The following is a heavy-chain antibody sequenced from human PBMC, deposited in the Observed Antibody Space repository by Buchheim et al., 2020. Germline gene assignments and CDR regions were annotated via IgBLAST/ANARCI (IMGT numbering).Heavy chain of an antibody. Sequence: QVQLQQWGAGLLKPSETLSLTCAVYGGSFSGYYCSWIRQPPGKGLEWIGEINHSGSTNYNPSLKSRVTISVDTSKNQFSLKLSSVTAADTAVYYCARDKTLLSGWFDPWGQGTL. V-gene: IGHV4-34*01. CDR2: INHSGST. CDR3: ARDKTLLSGWFDP. D-gene: IGHD3-10*01. CDR1: GGSFSGYY. J-gene: IGHJ5*02.